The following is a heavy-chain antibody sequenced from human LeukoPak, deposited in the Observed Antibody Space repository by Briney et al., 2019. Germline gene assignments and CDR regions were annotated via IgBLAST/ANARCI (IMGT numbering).Heavy chain of an antibody. CDR1: GFNFGSYS. V-gene: IGHV3-23*01. J-gene: IGHJ4*02. CDR2: ISADSATT. CDR3: ARKSASGNYPLDY. D-gene: IGHD3-10*01. Sequence: GGSLRHSCAASGFNFGSYSMTWVRQAPGKGLEWVSVISADSATTFYADSVKGRFTISRDNAKNTVFLQMSSLRAEDTALYYCARKSASGNYPLDYWGQGTLVTVSS.